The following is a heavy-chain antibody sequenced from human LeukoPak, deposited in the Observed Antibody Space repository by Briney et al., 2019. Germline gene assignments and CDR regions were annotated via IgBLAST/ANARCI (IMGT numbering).Heavy chain of an antibody. CDR3: ARGVYIAAAQYGY. CDR1: GGSISCYN. V-gene: IGHV4-59*13. CDR2: IYYSGTT. Sequence: SETLSLTCTVSGGSISCYNWSGIRQPPGEGVGWIGFIYYSGTTNYNPSLKSRVTISVDTSKNQFSLKLSSVTAADTAVYYCARGVYIAAAQYGYWGQGTLVTVSS. D-gene: IGHD6-13*01. J-gene: IGHJ4*02.